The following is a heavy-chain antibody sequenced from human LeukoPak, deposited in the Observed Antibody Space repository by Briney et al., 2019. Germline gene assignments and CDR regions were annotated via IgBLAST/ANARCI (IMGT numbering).Heavy chain of an antibody. CDR1: GFTFSSYG. CDR3: AKDLLLAADI. Sequence: GGSLRLSCAASGFTFSSYGMHWVRQAPGKGLEWVAVISYDGSNKYYADSVKGRFTISRDNSKNTLYLQMNSLRAEDTAVYYCAKDLLLAADIWGQGTMVTVSS. V-gene: IGHV3-30*18. J-gene: IGHJ3*02. CDR2: ISYDGSNK.